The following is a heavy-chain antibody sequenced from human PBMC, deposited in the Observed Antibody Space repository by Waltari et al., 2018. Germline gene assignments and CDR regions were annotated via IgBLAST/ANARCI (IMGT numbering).Heavy chain of an antibody. CDR3: AKGEEIAVAGCVDY. J-gene: IGHJ4*02. V-gene: IGHV3-23*01. CDR2: MRGRGGST. Sequence: EVQLLESGGGLVQPGGSLRLSCAASGFTFSSYAMSWVRQAPGKGLGWGSAMRGRGGSTYYADPGKGRFTISRENSKNTLYLQMNSLRAEDTAVYYCAKGEEIAVAGCVDYWGQGTLVTVSS. CDR1: GFTFSSYA. D-gene: IGHD6-19*01.